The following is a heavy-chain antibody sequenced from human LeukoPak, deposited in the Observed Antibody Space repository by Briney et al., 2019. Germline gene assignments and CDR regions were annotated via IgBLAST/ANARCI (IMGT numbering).Heavy chain of an antibody. J-gene: IGHJ4*02. D-gene: IGHD2-2*02. V-gene: IGHV1-8*03. CDR2: MNPNSGNA. Sequence: GASVKLSCKASRAPFSSYAISWVPQAPGHGLGCMGWMNPNSGNAGYAQKFQGRVTITRNTSIGTAYMELSSLRSEDTAVYYCARVARDRYCSSTSCYSFVYWGQGTLVTVSS. CDR3: ARVARDRYCSSTSCYSFVY. CDR1: RAPFSSYA.